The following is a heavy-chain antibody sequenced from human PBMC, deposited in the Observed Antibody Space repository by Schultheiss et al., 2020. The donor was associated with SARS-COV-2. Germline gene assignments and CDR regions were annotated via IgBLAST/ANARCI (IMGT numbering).Heavy chain of an antibody. CDR1: GYTFTSYG. Sequence: ASVKVSCKASGYTFTSYGISWVRQAPGQGLEWMGWINPNGGGTKYAQKFQGRVTVTRDASISTAYLELSRLTSDDTAMYYCAKSGSSGWRNWFDPWGQGTLVTVSS. D-gene: IGHD6-19*01. V-gene: IGHV1-2*02. CDR3: AKSGSSGWRNWFDP. J-gene: IGHJ5*02. CDR2: INPNGGGT.